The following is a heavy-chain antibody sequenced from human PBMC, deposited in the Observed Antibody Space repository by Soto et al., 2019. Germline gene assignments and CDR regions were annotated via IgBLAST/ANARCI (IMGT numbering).Heavy chain of an antibody. V-gene: IGHV1-69*08. CDR2: SIPILDVA. CDR3: ARDSGNQLLIDY. D-gene: IGHD2-2*01. Sequence: QVQLVQSGAEVKKPGSSVRVSCKASGDTFSTYTISWVRQAPGQGFEWLGRSIPILDVANYAQSFQGRVTITADKSTSTAYMELNSLRSEDTVVYYCARDSGNQLLIDYWGQGTLVTVSS. CDR1: GDTFSTYT. J-gene: IGHJ4*02.